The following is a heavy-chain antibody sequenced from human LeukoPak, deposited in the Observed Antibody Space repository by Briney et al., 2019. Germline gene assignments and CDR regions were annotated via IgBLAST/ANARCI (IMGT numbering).Heavy chain of an antibody. J-gene: IGHJ5*02. D-gene: IGHD3-10*01. V-gene: IGHV4-34*01. CDR2: INHSGST. CDR1: GGSFSGYY. CDR3: ARRVLTYYYGSGSYPRHNWFDP. Sequence: PSETLSLTCAVYGGSFSGYYWSWIRQPPGKGLEWIGEINHSGSTNYNPSLKSRVTISVDTSKNQFSLKLSSVTAADTAVYYCARRVLTYYYGSGSYPRHNWFDPWGQGTLVTVSS.